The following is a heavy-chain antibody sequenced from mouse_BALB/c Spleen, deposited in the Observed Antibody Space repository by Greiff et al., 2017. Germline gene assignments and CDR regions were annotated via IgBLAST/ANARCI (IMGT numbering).Heavy chain of an antibody. J-gene: IGHJ2*01. CDR1: GFTFSSYA. CDR3: ARGEDYGLDY. CDR2: ISSGGST. D-gene: IGHD1-2*01. Sequence: EVMLVESGGGLVKPGGSLKLSCAASGFTFSSYAMSWVRQTPEKRLEWVASISSGGSTYYPDSVKGRFTISRDNARNILYLQMSSLRSEDTAMYYCARGEDYGLDYWGQGTTLTVSS. V-gene: IGHV5-6-5*01.